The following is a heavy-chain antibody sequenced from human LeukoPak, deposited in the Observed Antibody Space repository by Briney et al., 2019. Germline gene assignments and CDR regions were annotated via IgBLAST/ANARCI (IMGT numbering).Heavy chain of an antibody. CDR2: INPNSGGT. J-gene: IGHJ4*02. CDR1: GYTFTGYY. V-gene: IGHV1-2*02. Sequence: ASVKVSCKASGYTFTGYYMHWVRQAPGQELEWMGWINPNSGGTNYAQKFQGRVTMTRDTSISTAYMELSRLRSDDTAVYYCARGSGYCSSTSCYRGWEAGYWGQGTLVTVSS. CDR3: ARGSGYCSSTSCYRGWEAGY. D-gene: IGHD2-2*01.